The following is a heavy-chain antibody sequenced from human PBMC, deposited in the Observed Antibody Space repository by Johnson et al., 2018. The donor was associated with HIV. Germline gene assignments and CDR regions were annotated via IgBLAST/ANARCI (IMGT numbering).Heavy chain of an antibody. CDR1: AFSVSSNY. Sequence: VQLVESVGGLVQPVGSLRLSCAASAFSVSSNYMSWVRQAPGKGLEWVSVIYSDGTTYYADSVKGRFTIPRDTSKNTLYLQMNSLRDEDTAVYHCAKERLLHDAFDFWGQGTMVTVSS. CDR2: IYSDGTT. CDR3: AKERLLHDAFDF. D-gene: IGHD5-18*01. V-gene: IGHV3-66*02. J-gene: IGHJ3*01.